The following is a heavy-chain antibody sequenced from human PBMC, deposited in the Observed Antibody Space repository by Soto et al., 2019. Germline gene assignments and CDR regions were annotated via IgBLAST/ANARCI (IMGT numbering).Heavy chain of an antibody. J-gene: IGHJ4*02. D-gene: IGHD3-10*01. CDR2: INHSGST. V-gene: IGHV4-34*01. CDR3: ASIMVRGVFFDY. Sequence: SETLSLTCAVYGGSLSGYYWSWIRQPPGKGLEWIGEINHSGSTNYNPSLKSRVTISVDTSKNQFSLKLSSVTAADTAVYYCASIMVRGVFFDYWGQGTLVTVSS. CDR1: GGSLSGYY.